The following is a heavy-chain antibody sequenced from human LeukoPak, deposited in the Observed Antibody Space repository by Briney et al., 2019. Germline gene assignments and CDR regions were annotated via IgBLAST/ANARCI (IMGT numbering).Heavy chain of an antibody. Sequence: GGSLRLSCAASGFTFSSYAMHWVRQAPGKGLEGVAVISYDGSNKYYADSVKGRFTISRDNSKNTLYLQMNSLRAEDTAVYYCAMPKMLDAFDIWGQGTMVTVSS. CDR3: AMPKMLDAFDI. J-gene: IGHJ3*02. CDR1: GFTFSSYA. CDR2: ISYDGSNK. D-gene: IGHD2-8*01. V-gene: IGHV3-30-3*01.